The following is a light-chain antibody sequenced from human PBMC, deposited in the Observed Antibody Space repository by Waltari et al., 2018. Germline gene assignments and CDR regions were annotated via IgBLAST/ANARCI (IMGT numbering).Light chain of an antibody. CDR3: CSYAGLGIYV. J-gene: IGLJ1*01. CDR1: RSDVGKYNL. Sequence: QSGLTQPAYVSGSPGQSIPVSCNGTRSDVGKYNLVPWYQQYPGKAPKLMVYEVTKRTSGVSDRFSCSKSGNTASLTISGLQSEDEADYYCCSYAGLGIYVFGTGTKVTVL. CDR2: EVT. V-gene: IGLV2-23*02.